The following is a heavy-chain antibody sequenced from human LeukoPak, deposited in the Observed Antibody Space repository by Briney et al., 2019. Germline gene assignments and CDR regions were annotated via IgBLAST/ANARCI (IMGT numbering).Heavy chain of an antibody. D-gene: IGHD6-13*01. CDR2: ISGSGGMT. Sequence: GGTLRLSCAASGFTFSSYGMSWVRQAPGKGLEWVSAISGSGGMTYYADSVKGRFTISRDNSKNTLYLQMNSLRAEDTGVYYCAKGHGSTWYDGLYYFDDWGQGTLVTVSS. CDR1: GFTFSSYG. CDR3: AKGHGSTWYDGLYYFDD. V-gene: IGHV3-23*01. J-gene: IGHJ4*02.